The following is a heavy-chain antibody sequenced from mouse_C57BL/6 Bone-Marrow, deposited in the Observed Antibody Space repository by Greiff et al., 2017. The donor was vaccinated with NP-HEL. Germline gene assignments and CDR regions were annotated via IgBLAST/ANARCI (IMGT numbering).Heavy chain of an antibody. CDR3: ARWLLLWFAY. V-gene: IGHV1-42*01. J-gene: IGHJ3*01. D-gene: IGHD2-3*01. CDR2: INPSTGGT. Sequence: VQLQHSGPELVKPGASVKISCKASGYSFTGYYMNWVKQSPEKSLEWIGEINPSTGGTTYNQKFKAKATLTVDKSSSTAYMQLKSLTSEDSAVYYCARWLLLWFAYWGQGTLVTVSA. CDR1: GYSFTGYY.